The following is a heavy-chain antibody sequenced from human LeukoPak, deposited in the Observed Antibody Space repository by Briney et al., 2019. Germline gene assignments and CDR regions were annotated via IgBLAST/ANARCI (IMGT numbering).Heavy chain of an antibody. CDR3: ASSGGNSGSYSTYYYYGMDV. J-gene: IGHJ6*02. V-gene: IGHV4-59*06. CDR2: IYYSGST. D-gene: IGHD1-26*01. Sequence: SETLSLTCTVSGGSMSPYHWGWIRQPPGKGLEWIGYIYYSGSTYYNPSLKSRVTISVDTSKNQFSLKLSSVTAADTAVYYCASSGGNSGSYSTYYYYGMDVWGQGTTVTVSS. CDR1: GGSMSPYH.